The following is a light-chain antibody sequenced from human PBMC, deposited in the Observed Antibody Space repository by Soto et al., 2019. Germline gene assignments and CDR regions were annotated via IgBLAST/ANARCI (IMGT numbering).Light chain of an antibody. CDR1: GRDLGDYYY. CDR3: ISYASGPTFL. CDR2: EVT. Sequence: QSALTQPASLSGSPGQSITISCTGTGRDLGDYYYVSWYQQRPGKAPRLLIYEVTNRPSGISDRFSGSKSGSTASLTVSGLQAEDEADYYCISYASGPTFLFGGGTKLTVL. V-gene: IGLV2-14*01. J-gene: IGLJ3*02.